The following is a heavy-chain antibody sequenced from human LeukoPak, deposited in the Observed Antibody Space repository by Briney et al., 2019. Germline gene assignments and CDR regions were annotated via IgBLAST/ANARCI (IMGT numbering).Heavy chain of an antibody. D-gene: IGHD6-6*01. CDR1: GFSFSTYW. CDR3: AMIEQVVSNVEGGY. Sequence: GGSLRLSCAASGFSFSTYWMSWVRQAPGKGLEWVANIKQDGSMKGYVDSVKGRFTISRDNARNSLYLQMNSLRADDTAVYFCAMIEQVVSNVEGGYWGQGTLVTVSP. CDR2: IKQDGSMK. J-gene: IGHJ4*02. V-gene: IGHV3-7*01.